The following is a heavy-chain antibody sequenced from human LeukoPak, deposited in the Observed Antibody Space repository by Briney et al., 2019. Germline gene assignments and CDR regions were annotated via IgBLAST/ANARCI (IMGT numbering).Heavy chain of an antibody. CDR2: INAGNGNT. J-gene: IGHJ4*02. CDR1: GYTFTSYA. D-gene: IGHD5-18*01. CDR3: ARDVLYRGIQLWTKIDY. V-gene: IGHV1-3*03. Sequence: GASVKVSCKASGYTFTSYAMHWVRQAPGQRLEWMGWINAGNGNTKYSQEFQGRVTMTRDMSTSTVYMELSSLRSEDTAVYYCARDVLYRGIQLWTKIDYWGQGTLVTVSS.